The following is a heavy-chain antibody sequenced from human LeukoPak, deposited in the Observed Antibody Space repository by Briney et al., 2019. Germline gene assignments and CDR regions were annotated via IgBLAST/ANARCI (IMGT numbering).Heavy chain of an antibody. D-gene: IGHD5-12*01. J-gene: IGHJ4*02. CDR3: ARDRRGATDY. CDR1: GGSISSYY. V-gene: IGHV4-59*01. Sequence: SETLSLTCTVSGGSISSYYWSWIRQPPGKGLEWIGYIYYSGSTNYNPTLKSRVTISVDTSKNQFSLKLSSVTAADTAVYYCARDRRGATDYWGQGTLVTVSS. CDR2: IYYSGST.